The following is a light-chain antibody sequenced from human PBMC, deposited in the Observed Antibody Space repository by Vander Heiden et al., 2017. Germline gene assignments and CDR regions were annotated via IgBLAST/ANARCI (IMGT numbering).Light chain of an antibody. J-gene: IGLJ2*01. CDR1: NSSSYLSLTP. CDR3: ASWDDSLNAVV. V-gene: IGLV1-36*01. Sequence: QSVLTQPPSVSEAPKQRVTISCSGSNSSSYLSLTPEQWKSHLPGKAPKLLIYNDDLLTSGVSDRFSGSRSGASASLAISGLQAEDEGDYYCASWDDSLNAVVFGGGTKLAVL. CDR2: NDD.